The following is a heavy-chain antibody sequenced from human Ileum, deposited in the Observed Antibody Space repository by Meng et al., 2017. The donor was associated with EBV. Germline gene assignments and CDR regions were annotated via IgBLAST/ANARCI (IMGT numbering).Heavy chain of an antibody. D-gene: IGHD1-14*01. V-gene: IGHV1-3*04. CDR1: GYTFTSYP. CDR2: VNTGNGKT. Sequence: QLHLWQSGDEVKKPGDVVKVSCKASGYTFTSYPMHWVRQAPGQRLQWMGWVNTGNGKTEYSQNFQGRVTITRDTSANTAYMELSSLRSEDTAVYYCASRPENDVGPFDYWGQGTLVTVSS. J-gene: IGHJ4*02. CDR3: ASRPENDVGPFDY.